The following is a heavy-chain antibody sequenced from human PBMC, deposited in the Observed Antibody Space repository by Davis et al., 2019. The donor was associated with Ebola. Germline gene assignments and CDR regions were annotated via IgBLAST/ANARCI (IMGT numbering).Heavy chain of an antibody. CDR1: GYTFTSYG. J-gene: IGHJ1*01. CDR3: ARDGDCSSTSCYTFEYFQH. D-gene: IGHD2-2*02. CDR2: ISAYNGNT. Sequence: ASVKVSCKASGYTFTSYGISWVRQAPGQGLEWMGWISAYNGNTNYAQKLQGRVTMTTDTSTSTAYMELSSLRSEDTAVYYCARDGDCSSTSCYTFEYFQHWGQGTLVTVSS. V-gene: IGHV1-18*01.